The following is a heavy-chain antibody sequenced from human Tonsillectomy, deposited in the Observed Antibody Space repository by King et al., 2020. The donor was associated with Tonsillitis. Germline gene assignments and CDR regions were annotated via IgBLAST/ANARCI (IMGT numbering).Heavy chain of an antibody. CDR3: ARVKMGITIFGVVPDYFDY. V-gene: IGHV1-8*01. J-gene: IGHJ4*02. D-gene: IGHD3-3*01. CDR2: MNPNSGNT. Sequence: VQLVESGAEVKKPGASVKVSCKASGYTFTSYDINWVRQAPGQGLEWMGGMNPNSGNTGYAQKFQGRVTMTRNTSISTAYMELSSLGSEDTAVYYCARVKMGITIFGVVPDYFDYWGQGTLVTVSS. CDR1: GYTFTSYD.